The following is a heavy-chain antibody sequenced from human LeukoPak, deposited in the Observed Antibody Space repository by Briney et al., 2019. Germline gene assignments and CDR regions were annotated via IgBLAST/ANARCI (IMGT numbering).Heavy chain of an antibody. CDR1: GFALSTSGVG. D-gene: IGHD6-19*01. CDR3: AHSRSPIAVADAFDY. J-gene: IGHJ4*02. CDR2: IYWDDDK. V-gene: IGHV2-5*02. Sequence: GSGPTLVSPTQALTLTCTLSGFALSTSGVGVGWIRQPPGKALERLAAIYWDDDKRYSPSLKSRLTITKDTSKKQVVLTMTNMDPVDTATYYCAHSRSPIAVADAFDYWGQGTLVTVSS.